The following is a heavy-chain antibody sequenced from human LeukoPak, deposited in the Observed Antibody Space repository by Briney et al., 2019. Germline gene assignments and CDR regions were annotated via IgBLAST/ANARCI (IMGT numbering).Heavy chain of an antibody. V-gene: IGHV3-23*01. CDR1: GFTFSTYA. Sequence: GGSLRLSCTASGFTFSTYAMNWVRQAPGKGLEWAAVIVGNGGGIHYAASVEGRFTISRDNYKNTVYLQMNSLRAEDGAVYYCAKDRNPDGRYSIDYWGQGTLVTVSS. CDR2: IVGNGGGI. J-gene: IGHJ4*02. D-gene: IGHD3-16*02. CDR3: AKDRNPDGRYSIDY.